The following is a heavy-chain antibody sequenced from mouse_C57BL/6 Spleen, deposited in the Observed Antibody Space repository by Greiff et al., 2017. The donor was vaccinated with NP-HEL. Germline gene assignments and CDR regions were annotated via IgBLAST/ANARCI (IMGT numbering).Heavy chain of an antibody. CDR2: IDPSDSET. CDR1: GYTFTSYW. Sequence: QVQLQQPGAELVRPGSSVKLSCKASGYTFTSYWMHWVKQRPIQGLEWIGNIDPSDSETHYNQKFKDKATLTVDKSSSTAYMQLSSLTSEDSAVYYCARWGGYDYFDYWGQGTTLTVSS. CDR3: ARWGGYDYFDY. V-gene: IGHV1-52*01. J-gene: IGHJ2*01. D-gene: IGHD2-2*01.